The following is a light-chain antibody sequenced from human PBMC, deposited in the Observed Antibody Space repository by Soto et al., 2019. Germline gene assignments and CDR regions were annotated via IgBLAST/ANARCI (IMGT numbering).Light chain of an antibody. CDR1: QSVSSN. J-gene: IGKJ1*01. V-gene: IGKV3-15*01. CDR3: QQYNNWPRT. CDR2: GAS. Sequence: EIVMTQSPATLSVSPGERATLSCRASQSVSSNLDWYQQKPGQAPRLLIYGASTRATGIPARFSGSGSGTEVILTISSLQSEDFAVYYCQQYNNWPRTFGQGTKVEI.